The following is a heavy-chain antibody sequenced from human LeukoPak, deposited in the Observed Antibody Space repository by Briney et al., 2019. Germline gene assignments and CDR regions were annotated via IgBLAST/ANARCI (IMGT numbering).Heavy chain of an antibody. V-gene: IGHV4-39*01. CDR2: IYYSGST. J-gene: IGHJ5*02. D-gene: IGHD6-13*01. CDR1: GGSISRYKYY. CDR3: ASPAAGGFNWFTP. Sequence: PSETLSLTCTVSGGSISRYKYYWGRIRQPPGKGLEWIGSIYYSGSTYYNPSLKSRVTISIDTSKNQFSLKLSSMTAADTAVYFWASPAAGGFNWFTPCGQGTLVTVSS.